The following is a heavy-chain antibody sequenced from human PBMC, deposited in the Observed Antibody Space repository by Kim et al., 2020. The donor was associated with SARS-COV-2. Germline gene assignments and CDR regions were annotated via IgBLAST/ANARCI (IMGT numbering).Heavy chain of an antibody. CDR3: ARDGRSVDYYFDY. CDR1: GYTFTSYC. Sequence: ASVKVSCKASGYTFTSYCLHWVRQAPGQSLEWMGWIDVANTNTHYSENFQGRATISRDTSASTDYIELSSLRSEDTAVYYCARDGRSVDYYFDYCGQGTLVTVSS. CDR2: IDVANTNT. J-gene: IGHJ4*02. V-gene: IGHV1-3*01.